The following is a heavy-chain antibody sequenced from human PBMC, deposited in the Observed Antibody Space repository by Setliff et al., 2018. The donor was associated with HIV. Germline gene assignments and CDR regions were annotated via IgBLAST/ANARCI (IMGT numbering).Heavy chain of an antibody. V-gene: IGHV3-53*01. CDR2: IYSDGRT. CDR1: GFTVSDTH. D-gene: IGHD3-16*01. CDR3: AKGVKWLDP. Sequence: HPGGSLRLSCAASGFTVSDTHMTWVRQAPGKGLEWVSFIYSDGRTYYAESAKGRFTISRDDSKNTLYLQMHSLRVEDTAAYYCAKGVKWLDPWGQGIQVTVSS. J-gene: IGHJ5*02.